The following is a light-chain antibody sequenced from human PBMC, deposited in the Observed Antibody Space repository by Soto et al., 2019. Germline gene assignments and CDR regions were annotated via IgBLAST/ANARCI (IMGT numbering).Light chain of an antibody. CDR2: DAS. Sequence: VLTQSPGTLSLSPGEGATLSCRASQRVASDLAWYLQKPGQPPRLLIYDASIRATGIAARFSGSGSGTEFTLTISGLQSEDFATYYCQQYNNWPVTFGGGAKVDIK. V-gene: IGKV3D-15*01. CDR1: QRVASD. CDR3: QQYNNWPVT. J-gene: IGKJ4*01.